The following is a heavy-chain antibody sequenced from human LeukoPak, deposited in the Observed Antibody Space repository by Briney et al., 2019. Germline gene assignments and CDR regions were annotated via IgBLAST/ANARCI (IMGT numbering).Heavy chain of an antibody. J-gene: IGHJ5*02. V-gene: IGHV4-59*08. CDR3: ARHESYGDANWFDP. CDR2: IYYSGAT. Sequence: SETLSLTCTVSGASISGPSWNWIRQPPGKGLEWIGRIYYSGATNYNPSLKGRVTMSIDTSKNQFSLKLSSVTAADTAVYYCARHESYGDANWFDPWGQGTLVTVSS. CDR1: GASISGPS. D-gene: IGHD4-17*01.